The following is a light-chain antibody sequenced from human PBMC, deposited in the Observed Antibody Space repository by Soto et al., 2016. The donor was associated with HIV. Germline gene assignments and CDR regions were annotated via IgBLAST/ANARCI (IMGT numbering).Light chain of an antibody. CDR3: QVWNPSSDHYV. CDR2: DDS. CDR1: NIGSKS. Sequence: SYVLTQPPSVSVAPGKTARITCGGNNIGSKSVHWYQQKPGQAPVLVVYDDSERPSGIPERFSGSNSGNTATLTIIRVEAGDEADYYCQVWNPSSDHYVFGTGTKVTVL. V-gene: IGLV3-21*03. J-gene: IGLJ1*01.